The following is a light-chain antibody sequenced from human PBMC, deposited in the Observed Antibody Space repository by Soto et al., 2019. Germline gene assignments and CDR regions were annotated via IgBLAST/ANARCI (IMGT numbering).Light chain of an antibody. CDR3: AAWDDSLRAVV. CDR2: RNH. V-gene: IGLV1-44*01. CDR1: TSNIGTYA. J-gene: IGLJ2*01. Sequence: HSVLTQSPSASGTPGQRVTISCSGSTSNIGTYAVNWYQQLPGTAPTLLIFRNHQRPSGVPDRFSGSKSGTSASLAISGPQSADEADYYCAAWDDSLRAVVFGGGTKLTVL.